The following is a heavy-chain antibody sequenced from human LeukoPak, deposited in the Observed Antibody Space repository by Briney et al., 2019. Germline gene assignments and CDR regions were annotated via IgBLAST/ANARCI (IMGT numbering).Heavy chain of an antibody. J-gene: IGHJ4*02. CDR3: AKSPVGYCSGGSCYFDY. CDR1: GFTFDDYA. Sequence: GGSLRLSCAASGFTFDDYAIHWVRQAPGKGLEWVSGIDWNSGGVAYTDSVKGRFTISRDNAKNSLYLQMNTLRPEDTALYYCAKSPVGYCSGGSCYFDYWGQGTLVTVSS. D-gene: IGHD2-15*01. CDR2: IDWNSGGV. V-gene: IGHV3-9*01.